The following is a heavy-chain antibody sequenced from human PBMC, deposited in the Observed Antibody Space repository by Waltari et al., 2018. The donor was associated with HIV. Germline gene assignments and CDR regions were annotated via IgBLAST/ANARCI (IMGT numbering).Heavy chain of an antibody. Sequence: QVQLVQSGAEVKKPGASVEVSCKVSGYTLTELSMHWVRQAPGKGLEWMGVCDPEDGETIYAQKFQGRVTMTEDTSTDTAYMELSSLRSEDTAVYYCATEGISMVRGVYGMDVWGQGTTVTVSS. CDR2: CDPEDGET. CDR3: ATEGISMVRGVYGMDV. J-gene: IGHJ6*02. D-gene: IGHD3-10*01. CDR1: GYTLTELS. V-gene: IGHV1-24*01.